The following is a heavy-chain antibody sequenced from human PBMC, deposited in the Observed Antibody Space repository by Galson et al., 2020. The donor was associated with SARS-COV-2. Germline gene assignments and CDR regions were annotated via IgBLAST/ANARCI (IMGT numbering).Heavy chain of an antibody. CDR2: IFRIGHT. CDR3: ARVFAKKSTSSFYF. V-gene: IGHV4-39*07. Sequence: SETLSLTCTVSGDSITESNYYWGWIRQPPGKGLEWICNIFRIGHTFYSPSLKSRLTLSVDTSKNQLSLKLTSVTAADTALYYCARVFAKKSTSSFYFWGQGALVTVSS. J-gene: IGHJ4*02. D-gene: IGHD2-2*01. CDR1: GDSITESNYY.